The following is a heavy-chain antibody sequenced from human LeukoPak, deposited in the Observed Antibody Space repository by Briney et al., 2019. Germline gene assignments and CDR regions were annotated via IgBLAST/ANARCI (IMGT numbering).Heavy chain of an antibody. D-gene: IGHD3-9*01. CDR2: ITSSSSDT. Sequence: PGGSLRLSCAASGFTFSDYYMSWIRQAPGKGLEWISYITSSSSDTNYADTVKGRFTSSRDNAKKSLYLQMNSLRAEDTAVYYCARDYDILTGYFRGGFDYWGQGTLVTVSS. CDR1: GFTFSDYY. J-gene: IGHJ4*02. V-gene: IGHV3-11*05. CDR3: ARDYDILTGYFRGGFDY.